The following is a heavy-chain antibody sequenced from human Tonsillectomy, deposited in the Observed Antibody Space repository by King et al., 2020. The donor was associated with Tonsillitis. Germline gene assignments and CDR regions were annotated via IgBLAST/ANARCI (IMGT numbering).Heavy chain of an antibody. CDR3: ARDSLTPLMAYCGGDCYSIHWYFDL. CDR1: GFTFSSYA. CDR2: ISYDGSNK. Sequence: VQLVESGGGVVQPGRSLRLSCAASGFTFSSYAMHWVRQAPGKGLGWVAVISYDGSNKYYADSVKGRFTISRDNSKNTLYLQMNSLRAEDTAVYYCARDSLTPLMAYCGGDCYSIHWYFDLWGRGTLVTVSS. D-gene: IGHD2-21*02. V-gene: IGHV3-30-3*01. J-gene: IGHJ2*01.